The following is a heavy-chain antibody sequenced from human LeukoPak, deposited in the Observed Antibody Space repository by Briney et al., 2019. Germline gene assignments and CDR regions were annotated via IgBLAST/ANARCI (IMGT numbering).Heavy chain of an antibody. CDR3: ARRSYYGDYNFDY. D-gene: IGHD4-17*01. CDR2: MNPNSGNT. V-gene: IGHV1-8*03. J-gene: IGHJ4*02. Sequence: ASVKVSCKASGYTFTSYDINWVRQATGQGLEWMGWMNPNSGNTGYAQKFQGRVTITRSTSISTAYMELSSLRSEDTAVYYCARRSYYGDYNFDYWGQGTLVTVSS. CDR1: GYTFTSYD.